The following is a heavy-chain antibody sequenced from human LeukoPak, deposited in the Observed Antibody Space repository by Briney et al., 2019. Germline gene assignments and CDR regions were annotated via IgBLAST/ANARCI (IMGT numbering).Heavy chain of an antibody. J-gene: IGHJ4*02. V-gene: IGHV1-2*06. CDR1: GYTFTGYY. CDR2: INPNSGGT. Sequence: ASVKVSCKASGYTFTGYYMHWVRQAPGQGLEWMGRINPNSGGTNYAQKFQGRVTMTRDTSISTAYMELSRLRSDDTAVYYCARKLGMMGGSFDYWGQGTLVTVSS. CDR3: ARKLGMMGGSFDY. D-gene: IGHD3-16*01.